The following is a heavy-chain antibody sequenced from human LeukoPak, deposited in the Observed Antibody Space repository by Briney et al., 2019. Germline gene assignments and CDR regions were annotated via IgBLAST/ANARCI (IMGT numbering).Heavy chain of an antibody. Sequence: SETLSLTCTVSGGSISSYYWSWIRQPPGKGLEWIGYTYYSGSTNYNPSLKSRVTISVDTSKNQFSLKLSSVTAADTAVYYCARGGDSSGYYYYYYGMDVWGQGTTVTVSS. D-gene: IGHD3-22*01. CDR1: GGSISSYY. CDR2: TYYSGST. J-gene: IGHJ6*02. V-gene: IGHV4-59*01. CDR3: ARGGDSSGYYYYYYGMDV.